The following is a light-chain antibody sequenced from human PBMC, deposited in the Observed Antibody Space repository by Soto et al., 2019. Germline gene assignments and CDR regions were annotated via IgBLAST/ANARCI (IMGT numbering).Light chain of an antibody. CDR1: HNINNY. V-gene: IGKV1-39*01. CDR3: QQRYSTPPEPT. CDR2: AAS. J-gene: IGKJ3*01. Sequence: DIQMTQSPSSLSASVGDRVTVTCRASHNINNYLNWYQQKPGKAPKLLIYAASNLQSGVPSRFSGSVSGTDFTLTISSLQPEDFATYYCQQRYSTPPEPTFGPGTKVDIK.